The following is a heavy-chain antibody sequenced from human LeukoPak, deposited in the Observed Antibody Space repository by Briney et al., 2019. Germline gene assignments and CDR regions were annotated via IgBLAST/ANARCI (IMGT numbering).Heavy chain of an antibody. J-gene: IGHJ4*02. Sequence: SSETLSLTCTVSGGSISSYYWSWMRQPAGKRLEWIGRIYSSGSTSYNPSLKSRVTISVDTSKNQFSLKLSSVTAADTAVYYCARARVITHDFEYWGQGTLVTVSS. CDR2: IYSSGST. CDR1: GGSISSYY. D-gene: IGHD4-17*01. V-gene: IGHV4-4*07. CDR3: ARARVITHDFEY.